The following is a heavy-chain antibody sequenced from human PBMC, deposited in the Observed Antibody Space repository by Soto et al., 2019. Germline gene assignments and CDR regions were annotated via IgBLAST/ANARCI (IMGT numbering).Heavy chain of an antibody. V-gene: IGHV3-74*01. CDR3: ARGGLEPFDY. J-gene: IGHJ4*02. Sequence: GGSLRLSCAASGLTLGNYWMHWVRQAPGKGLVWVSRINDYGTTINYAESVEGRFITSRDDAKSEVYLQMNNLRAEDSAVYYCARGGLEPFDYWGQGALVTVSS. CDR1: GLTLGNYW. CDR2: INDYGTTI. D-gene: IGHD1-1*01.